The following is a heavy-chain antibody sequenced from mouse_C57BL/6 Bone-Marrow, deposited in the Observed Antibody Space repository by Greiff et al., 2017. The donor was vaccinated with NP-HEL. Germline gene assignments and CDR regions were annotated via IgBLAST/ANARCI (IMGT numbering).Heavy chain of an antibody. CDR1: GFSFNTYA. CDR2: IRSKSNNYAT. J-gene: IGHJ1*03. Sequence: DVMLVESGGGLVQPKGSLKLSCAASGFSFNTYAMNWVRQAPGKGLEWVARIRSKSNNYATYYADSVKDRFTISRDDSESMLYLQMNNLKTEDTAMYYCGRHGGYYYGSSPDWYFDVWGTGTTVTVSS. V-gene: IGHV10-1*01. CDR3: GRHGGYYYGSSPDWYFDV. D-gene: IGHD1-1*01.